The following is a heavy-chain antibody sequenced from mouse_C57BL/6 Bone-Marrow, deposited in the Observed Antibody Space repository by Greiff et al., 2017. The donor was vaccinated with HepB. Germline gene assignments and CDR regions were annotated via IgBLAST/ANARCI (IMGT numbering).Heavy chain of an antibody. CDR2: ISSGGDYI. J-gene: IGHJ2*01. V-gene: IGHV5-9-1*02. CDR3: TRERTTVVGGYFDY. CDR1: GFTFSSYA. Sequence: EVHVVESGEGLVKPGGSLKLSCAASGFTFSSYAMSWVRQTPAKRLEWVAYISSGGDYIYYADTVKGRFTISRDNARNTLYLQMSSLKSEDTAMYYCTRERTTVVGGYFDYWGQGTTLTVSS. D-gene: IGHD1-1*01.